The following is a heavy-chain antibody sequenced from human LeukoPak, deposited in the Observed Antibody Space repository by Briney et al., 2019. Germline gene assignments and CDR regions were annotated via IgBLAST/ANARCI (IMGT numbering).Heavy chain of an antibody. Sequence: GGSLRLSCAASRFTFSSYAMHWVRQAPGKGLEWVAVISYDGNSKYYADSVKGRFTISRDNSKNTLFLQLNSLRAEDTAVYYCAGYTTSRTKKYYFDYWGQGTLVTVSS. CDR3: AGYTTSRTKKYYFDY. CDR2: ISYDGNSK. V-gene: IGHV3-30-3*01. CDR1: RFTFSSYA. J-gene: IGHJ4*02. D-gene: IGHD6-13*01.